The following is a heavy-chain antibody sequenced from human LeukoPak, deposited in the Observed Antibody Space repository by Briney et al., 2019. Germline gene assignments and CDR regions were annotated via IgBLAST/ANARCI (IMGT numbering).Heavy chain of an antibody. V-gene: IGHV3-30*03. CDR2: ISYDGSNK. CDR3: AREHYFYYMDG. CDR1: GFIFSNYW. J-gene: IGHJ6*03. Sequence: GGSLRLSCAASGFIFSNYWMSWVRQVPGKGLEWVAVISYDGSNKYYADSVKGRFTISRDNSKNTLYLQMNSLRAEDTATYYCAREHYFYYMDGWGKGTTVTVSS.